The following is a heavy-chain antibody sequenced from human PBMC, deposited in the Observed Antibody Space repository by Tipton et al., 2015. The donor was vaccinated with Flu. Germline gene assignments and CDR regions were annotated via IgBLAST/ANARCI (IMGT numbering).Heavy chain of an antibody. CDR2: IYYSGST. D-gene: IGHD5-24*01. J-gene: IGHJ4*02. CDR1: GGSISSYY. CDR3: ARHGSRDGFELDY. Sequence: LRLSCTVSGGSISSYYWSWIRQPPGKGLEWIGYIYYSGSTNYNPSLKSRVTISVDTSKNQFSLKLSSVTAADTAVYYCARHGSRDGFELDYWGQGTLVTVSS. V-gene: IGHV4-59*08.